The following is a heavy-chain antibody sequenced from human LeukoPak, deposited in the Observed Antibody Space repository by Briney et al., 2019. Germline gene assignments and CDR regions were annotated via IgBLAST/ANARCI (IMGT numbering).Heavy chain of an antibody. CDR3: AKESGWITGYGLDV. D-gene: IGHD6-19*01. J-gene: IGHJ6*02. CDR2: ISADGGNI. Sequence: GGSLRLSCAASGFIFSNRFMSWVRQAPGKGLEWVSSISADGGNIYYADSVKGRFTISRGNSKNTLFLQMSSLRAEDTAIYYCAKESGWITGYGLDVWGQGTTVNVSS. V-gene: IGHV3-23*01. CDR1: GFIFSNRF.